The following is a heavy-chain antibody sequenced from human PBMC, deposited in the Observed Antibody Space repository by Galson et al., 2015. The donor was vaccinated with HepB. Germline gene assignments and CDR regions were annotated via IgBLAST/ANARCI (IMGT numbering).Heavy chain of an antibody. D-gene: IGHD2-8*01. CDR1: GFTFSSYA. Sequence: SLRLSCAASGFTFSSYAMSWVRQAPGKGLEWVSAISYDGTKKYYGDYVKGRVTISRDNSKNTLFLQMNSLRAEDTAVYYCAKDRAPGDIVLMVDPIPPDYWGQGTLVTVSS. V-gene: IGHV3-30*18. CDR2: ISYDGTKK. J-gene: IGHJ4*02. CDR3: AKDRAPGDIVLMVDPIPPDY.